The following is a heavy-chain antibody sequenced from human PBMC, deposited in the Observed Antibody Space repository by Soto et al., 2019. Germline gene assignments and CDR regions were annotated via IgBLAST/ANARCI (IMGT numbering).Heavy chain of an antibody. CDR3: TSYEAGSDDDWFSP. D-gene: IGHD1-26*01. CDR1: TFNSYS. Sequence: EVQLVESGGGLVKPGGSLRLSCTFTFNSYSLNWVRQAPGKGLEWVSSISSGSAYIKYADSVKGLFTISRDNAKYLLHLHMRGLRVDDTAVYYFTSYEAGSDDDWFSPCGRGTLVTVSS. CDR2: ISSGSAYI. V-gene: IGHV3-21*01. J-gene: IGHJ5*02.